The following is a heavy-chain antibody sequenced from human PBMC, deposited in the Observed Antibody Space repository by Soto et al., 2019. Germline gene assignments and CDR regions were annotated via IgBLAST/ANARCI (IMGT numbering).Heavy chain of an antibody. Sequence: EVQLVESGGGLGQPGGSLRLSCVGSGFTFSSYWMHWVRQVPGKGPVWVSRINSDGSASSYADFVKGRFTVSRDNAKNTLYWEMNSLSAGDSAVYYCTSGGYSDGWGYWGQGTLVTVSS. D-gene: IGHD5-18*01. CDR3: TSGGYSDGWGY. V-gene: IGHV3-74*01. CDR1: GFTFSSYW. CDR2: INSDGSAS. J-gene: IGHJ4*02.